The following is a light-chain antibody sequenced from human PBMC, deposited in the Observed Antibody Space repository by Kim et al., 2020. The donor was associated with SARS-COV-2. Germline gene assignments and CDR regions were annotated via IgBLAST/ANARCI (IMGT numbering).Light chain of an antibody. Sequence: VSPGERATLSGRASQSVSSNLAWYQQKPGQAPRLLIFGASTRATGVPARFSGSGFGTQFTLTISSLQSEDFALYFCQQFDNWPPTFGQGTKVDIK. CDR1: QSVSSN. CDR3: QQFDNWPPT. V-gene: IGKV3-15*01. J-gene: IGKJ1*01. CDR2: GAS.